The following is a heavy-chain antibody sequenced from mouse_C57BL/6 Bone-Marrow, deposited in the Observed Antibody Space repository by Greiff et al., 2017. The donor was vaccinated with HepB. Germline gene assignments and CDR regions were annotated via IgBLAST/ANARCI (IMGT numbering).Heavy chain of an antibody. CDR3: AREGSYFDY. CDR2: IYYSGTI. CDR1: GISITTGSYR. J-gene: IGHJ2*01. Sequence: EVQLQQSGPGLVKPSQTVFLTCTVTGISITTGSYRWSWIRQFPGNKLEWIGYIYYSGTITYNPSLTSRNTITRDTPKNQFFLEMNSLTAEDTATYYCAREGSYFDYWGQGTTLTVSS. V-gene: IGHV3-5*01.